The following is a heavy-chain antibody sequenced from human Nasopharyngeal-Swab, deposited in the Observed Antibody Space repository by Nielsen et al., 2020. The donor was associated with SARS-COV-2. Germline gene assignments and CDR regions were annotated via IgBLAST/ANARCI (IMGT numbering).Heavy chain of an antibody. D-gene: IGHD3-10*01. CDR2: INHSGST. J-gene: IGHJ5*02. CDR3: ARGRGGWLGVNWFDP. V-gene: IGHV4-34*01. Sequence: RQAPGKGLERIGEINHSGSTNYNPSLKSRVTISVDTSKNQFSLKLSSVTAADTAVYYCARGRGGWLGVNWFDPWGQGTLVTVSS.